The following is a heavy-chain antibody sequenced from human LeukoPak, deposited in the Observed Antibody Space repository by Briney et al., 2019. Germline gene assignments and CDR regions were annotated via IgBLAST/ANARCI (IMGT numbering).Heavy chain of an antibody. CDR3: ARGATVTYYFDH. J-gene: IGHJ4*02. CDR1: GFTFSDYE. V-gene: IGHV3-48*03. D-gene: IGHD4-17*01. Sequence: TGGSLRLSRAASGFTFSDYEMNWVRQAPGKGLEWLSYISTGGRTVKYADSVKGRFTISRDNARSSLFLQMSNLRVEDTAVYFCARGATVTYYFDHWGQGILVAVSS. CDR2: ISTGGRTV.